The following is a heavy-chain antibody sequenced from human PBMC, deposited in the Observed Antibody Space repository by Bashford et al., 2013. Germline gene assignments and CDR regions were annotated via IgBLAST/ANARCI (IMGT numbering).Heavy chain of an antibody. CDR2: INPNSGGT. Sequence: WVRQAPGQGLEWMGWINPNSGGTNYAQKFQGRVTMTRDTSISTAYMELSRLRSDDTAVYYCARDSGYHYDRFDCWGQGTLVTVSS. J-gene: IGHJ4*02. CDR3: ARDSGYHYDRFDC. V-gene: IGHV1-2*02. D-gene: IGHD3-22*01.